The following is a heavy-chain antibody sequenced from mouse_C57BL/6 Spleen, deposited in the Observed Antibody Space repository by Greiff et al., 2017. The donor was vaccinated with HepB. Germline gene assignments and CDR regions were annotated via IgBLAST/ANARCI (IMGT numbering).Heavy chain of an antibody. CDR1: GFSLTSYG. D-gene: IGHD3-2*02. CDR2: IWRGGST. CDR3: AKTGAAQGYFDY. J-gene: IGHJ2*01. Sequence: VQGVESGPGLVQPSQSLSIPCTVSGFSLTSYGVHWVRQSPGKGLEWLGVIWRGGSTDYNAAFMSRLSITKDNSKSQVFFKMNSLQADDTAIYYCAKTGAAQGYFDYWGQGTTLTVSS. V-gene: IGHV2-5*01.